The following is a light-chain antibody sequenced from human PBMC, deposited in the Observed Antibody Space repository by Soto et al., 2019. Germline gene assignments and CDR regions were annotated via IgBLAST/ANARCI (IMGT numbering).Light chain of an antibody. J-gene: IGLJ1*01. Sequence: SALTQPPSASGSPGQSVTISCTGTSSDVGGYSYVSWYQQHPGKAPKLMISEVTKRPSGVPDRFSGSKSGNTASLTVSGLQAEDAADYYCSSYAGSNNFVVFGTGTKLTVL. CDR3: SSYAGSNNFVV. V-gene: IGLV2-8*01. CDR2: EVT. CDR1: SSDVGGYSY.